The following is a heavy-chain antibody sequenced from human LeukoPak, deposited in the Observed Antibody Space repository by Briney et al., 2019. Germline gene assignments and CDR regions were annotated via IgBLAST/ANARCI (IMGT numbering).Heavy chain of an antibody. CDR1: GYTFTAYE. CDR3: AREEDCGTARCSNDH. D-gene: IGHD1-1*01. J-gene: IGHJ4*02. V-gene: IGHV1-2*02. Sequence: ASVKVSCKASGYTFTAYEMHWVRQAPGQGLEYVGWINPTNGGTNSAQNFQGRVTMTWDTSVSTVYMELSRLRSDDTAVYYCAREEDCGTARCSNDHWGQGTLVTVSS. CDR2: INPTNGGT.